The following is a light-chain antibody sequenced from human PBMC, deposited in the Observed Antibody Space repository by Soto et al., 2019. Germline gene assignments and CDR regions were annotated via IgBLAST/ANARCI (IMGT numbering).Light chain of an antibody. Sequence: DIQMTQSPSSLSASVGDRVTITCRASQSISTYLHWYQQKPGTAPKLLIYATSNLQSGVPSRFSGSGSGTDSTLTINSLQPEDFATYYCQQAYSTPWTFGQGTKVDIK. CDR3: QQAYSTPWT. CDR2: ATS. V-gene: IGKV1-39*01. J-gene: IGKJ1*01. CDR1: QSISTY.